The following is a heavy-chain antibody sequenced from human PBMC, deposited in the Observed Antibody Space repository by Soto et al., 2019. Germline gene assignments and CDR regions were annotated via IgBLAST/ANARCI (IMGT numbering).Heavy chain of an antibody. CDR1: GGSISSYY. V-gene: IGHV4-59*01. J-gene: IGHJ4*02. D-gene: IGHD6-19*01. Sequence: LCGGSISSYYWSWIRQPPGKGLEWIGFIYYSESTNYNPSLQSRVTISVDTSKNQFSLRLTSVTAADTAVYYCARAVEMYASGWYYFDYWGQGTLVTVSS. CDR2: IYYSEST. CDR3: ARAVEMYASGWYYFDY.